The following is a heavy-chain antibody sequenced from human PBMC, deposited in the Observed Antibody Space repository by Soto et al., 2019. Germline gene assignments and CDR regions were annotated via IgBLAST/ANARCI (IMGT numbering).Heavy chain of an antibody. Sequence: PSETLSLTCTVSGGSISSYYWSWIRQPPGKGLEWIGYIYYSGSTNYNPSLKSRVTISVDTSKNQFSLKLSSLTAADTAVYYCARFGEFHWFDPWGQGTLVTVSS. CDR1: GGSISSYY. V-gene: IGHV4-59*01. CDR3: ARFGEFHWFDP. J-gene: IGHJ5*02. D-gene: IGHD3-10*01. CDR2: IYYSGST.